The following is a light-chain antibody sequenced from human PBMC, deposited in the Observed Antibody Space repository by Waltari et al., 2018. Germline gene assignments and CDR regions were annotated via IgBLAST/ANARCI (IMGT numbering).Light chain of an antibody. CDR1: SGHSSNV. CDR3: QTGGHGTWV. J-gene: IGLJ3*02. CDR2: VNSDGSH. V-gene: IGLV4-69*01. Sequence: QLVLTQSPSASASLGASVKLTCTLSSGHSSNVIAWLQQQPKKGPRDLMKVNSDGSHDKGDEIPARFSGSSSGAERYLTISSLQSEDEADYYCQTGGHGTWVFGGGTKLTVL.